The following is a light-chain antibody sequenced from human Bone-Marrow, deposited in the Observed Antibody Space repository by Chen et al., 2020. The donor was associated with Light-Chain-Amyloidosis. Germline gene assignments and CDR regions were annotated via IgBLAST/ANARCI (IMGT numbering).Light chain of an antibody. CDR3: AAWDDRLNGWV. CDR1: RSNIGINH. V-gene: IGLV1-47*01. Sequence: QSVLTQPPSASGTPGPRITISCSGSRSNIGINHVYWYQQLPGTAPKLFMYKSDQRPSGVPDRFAGSKSGGSASLAISGLRSEDEADYYCAAWDDRLNGWVFGGGTKLTVL. J-gene: IGLJ3*02. CDR2: KSD.